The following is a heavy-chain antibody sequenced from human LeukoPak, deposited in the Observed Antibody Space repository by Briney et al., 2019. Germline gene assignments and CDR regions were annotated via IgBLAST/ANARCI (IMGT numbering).Heavy chain of an antibody. D-gene: IGHD3-10*01. CDR2: IYSSGST. J-gene: IGHJ5*02. CDR3: AKDYYASGSYPTA. Sequence: PGVSLRLSCTASGFSVSTNYMSWVRQAPGKGPEGVALIYSSGSTYYTDSVKGRFTISRDNSQNTLYLQMNSLRVEDTAVYYCAKDYYASGSYPTAWGQGTLVTVSS. CDR1: GFSVSTNY. V-gene: IGHV3-53*01.